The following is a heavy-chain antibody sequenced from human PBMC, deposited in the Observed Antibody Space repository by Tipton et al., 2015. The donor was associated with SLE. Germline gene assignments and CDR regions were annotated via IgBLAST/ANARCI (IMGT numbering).Heavy chain of an antibody. CDR3: ARYFYDSSGVCLFDF. D-gene: IGHD3-22*01. V-gene: IGHV4-31*02. CDR2: VFSSGTT. CDR1: SGSVSSGAYY. Sequence: LRLSCTVSSGSVSSGAYYWSWIRQHPGKGLEWIGYVFSSGTTYYNPSLKGRLSLSLDTSQNQLSLKLSFVTSADTAVYYCARYFYDSSGVCLFDFWGQGTLVTVSS. J-gene: IGHJ4*02.